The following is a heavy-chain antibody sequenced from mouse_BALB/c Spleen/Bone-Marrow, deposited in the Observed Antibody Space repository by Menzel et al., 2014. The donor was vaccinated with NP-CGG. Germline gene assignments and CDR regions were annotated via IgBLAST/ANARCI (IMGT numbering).Heavy chain of an antibody. CDR1: GYTFTSYT. Sequence: VQLQESGAELARPGASVKMSCKASGYTFTSYTMHWVKQRPGQGLEWIGYINPSSGYTNYNQKFKDKATLTANKSSSTAYMQLSSLTSEDSAVYYCAREGYGNYAYWGQGTLVTVSA. CDR2: INPSSGYT. D-gene: IGHD2-10*02. J-gene: IGHJ3*01. V-gene: IGHV1-4*01. CDR3: AREGYGNYAY.